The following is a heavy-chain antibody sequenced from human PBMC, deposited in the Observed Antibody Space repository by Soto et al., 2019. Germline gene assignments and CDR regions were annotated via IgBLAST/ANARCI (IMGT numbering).Heavy chain of an antibody. J-gene: IGHJ6*02. CDR1: GVSFNNNG. CDR3: ARVLYYGSGSYSPYGMDV. CDR2: VSPPFRTS. Sequence: QVQLVQSGAEVKKPGSSVKVSCKTSGVSFNNNGIGWVRQAPGNGLEWMGGVSPPFRTSNYARNFQGRISITADASTGTVNRELSSLTSEDTAQYYCARVLYYGSGSYSPYGMDVWGQGTTVTVSS. V-gene: IGHV1-69*01. D-gene: IGHD3-10*01.